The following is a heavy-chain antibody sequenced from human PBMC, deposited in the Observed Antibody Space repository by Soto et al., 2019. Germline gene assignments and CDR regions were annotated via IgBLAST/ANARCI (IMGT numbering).Heavy chain of an antibody. CDR2: FYYNGNT. D-gene: IGHD3-10*01. Sequence: PSVTGALSGASVSTGGDFWAWIRQSPEKGLEWLGSFYYNGNTYYNPSLKSRVAIFVDTSKNQFSLKLRSVTAADTAIFYCARHVGGRGGLDYHYYYYALDACGQGTTVT. V-gene: IGHV4-30-2*03. CDR1: GASVSTGGDF. J-gene: IGHJ6*02. CDR3: ARHVGGRGGLDYHYYYYALDA.